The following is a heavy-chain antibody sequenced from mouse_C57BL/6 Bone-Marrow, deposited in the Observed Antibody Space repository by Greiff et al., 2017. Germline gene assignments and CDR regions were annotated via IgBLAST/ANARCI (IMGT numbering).Heavy chain of an antibody. CDR2: IDPSDSYT. CDR3: AREDDLRFHWYFDV. Sequence: QVQLQQPGAELVKPGASVKLSCKASGYTFTSYWMQWVKQRPGQGLEWIGEIDPSDSYTNYHQKFKGKATLTVDTSSSTAYMQLSSLTSEDSAVYYCAREDDLRFHWYFDVWGTGTTVTVSS. D-gene: IGHD5-5*01. CDR1: GYTFTSYW. V-gene: IGHV1-50*01. J-gene: IGHJ1*03.